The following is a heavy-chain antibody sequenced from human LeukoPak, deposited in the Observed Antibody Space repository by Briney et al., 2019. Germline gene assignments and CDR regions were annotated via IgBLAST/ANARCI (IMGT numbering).Heavy chain of an antibody. Sequence: PSETLSLTCAVYGGSFSGYYWSWIRQPPGKGLEWIGEINHSGSTNYNPSLKSRVTISVDTSKNRFSLKLSSVTAADTAVYYCARAGGDLDYYYYGMDVWGQGTTVTVSS. D-gene: IGHD4-17*01. CDR3: ARAGGDLDYYYYGMDV. CDR1: GGSFSGYY. J-gene: IGHJ6*02. V-gene: IGHV4-34*01. CDR2: INHSGST.